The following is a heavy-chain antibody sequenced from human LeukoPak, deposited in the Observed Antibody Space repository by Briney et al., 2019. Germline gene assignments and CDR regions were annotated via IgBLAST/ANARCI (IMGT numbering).Heavy chain of an antibody. CDR3: ARDYHGSNWYYFDY. D-gene: IGHD6-13*01. J-gene: IGHJ4*02. CDR2: LHNSVST. CDR1: GASVSGGNSY. Sequence: SETLSLTCTASGASVSGGNSYWTWIRQPPGKGLEWIGNLHNSVSTKYNPSLKSRVTISLDTSKNQFSLRLSSVTAADTAVYYCARDYHGSNWYYFDYWGQGSLVAVSS. V-gene: IGHV4-61*01.